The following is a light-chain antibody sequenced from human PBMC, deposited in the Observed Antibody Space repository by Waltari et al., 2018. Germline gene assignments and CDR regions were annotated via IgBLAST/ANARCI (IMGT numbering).Light chain of an antibody. CDR3: FSYAGRTTLEV. J-gene: IGLJ3*02. CDR1: SSDIGSYNL. Sequence: QSALTQPASVSGSPGQSITISCTGTSSDIGSYNLASWYQQHPGKAPKLIIYEGSKRPSGVSNRFSGSKSGNTASLTISGLQAEDEADYYCFSYAGRTTLEVFGGGTKLTVL. CDR2: EGS. V-gene: IGLV2-23*03.